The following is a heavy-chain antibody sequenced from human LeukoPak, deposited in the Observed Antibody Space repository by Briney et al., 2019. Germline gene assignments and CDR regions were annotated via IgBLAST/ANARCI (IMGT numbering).Heavy chain of an antibody. D-gene: IGHD3-22*01. CDR2: IWYDGSNK. Sequence: PGGSLRLSCAASGFTFNNYGFHWVRQAPGKGLEWVAVIWYDGSNKYYADSVKGRFTISRDNSKNTLYLQMNSLRAEDTAVYYCARPYYYDSSGYPEYFQHWGQGTLVTVSS. CDR1: GFTFNNYG. CDR3: ARPYYYDSSGYPEYFQH. V-gene: IGHV3-33*01. J-gene: IGHJ1*01.